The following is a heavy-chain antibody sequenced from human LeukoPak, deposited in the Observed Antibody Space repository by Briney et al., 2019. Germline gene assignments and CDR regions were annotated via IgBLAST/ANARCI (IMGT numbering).Heavy chain of an antibody. V-gene: IGHV3-23*01. D-gene: IGHD2-21*02. Sequence: GGSLRLSCAASGFTFSSYAMSWVRQAPGKGLEWISSISGGASNTYYVDSVKGRFTISRDSSNNTLLLQMTSLRVEDTAIYFCARARSMLRLRSSFDFWGQVVLVTVSS. J-gene: IGHJ4*02. CDR1: GFTFSSYA. CDR2: ISGGASNT. CDR3: ARARSMLRLRSSFDF.